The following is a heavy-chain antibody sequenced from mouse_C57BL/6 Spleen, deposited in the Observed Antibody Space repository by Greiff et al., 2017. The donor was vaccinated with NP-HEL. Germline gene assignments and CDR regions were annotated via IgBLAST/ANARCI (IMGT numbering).Heavy chain of an antibody. Sequence: VQLQQSGPELVKPGDSVKISCKASGYSFTGYFMNWVMQSHGKSLEWIGRINPYNGDTFYNQKFKGKATFTVDKSSSTDHMELRSLTSEDSAVYDCARGCYGYDVVWYFDVWGTGTTVTVSS. CDR1: GYSFTGYF. CDR2: INPYNGDT. V-gene: IGHV1-20*01. J-gene: IGHJ1*03. D-gene: IGHD2-2*01. CDR3: ARGCYGYDVVWYFDV.